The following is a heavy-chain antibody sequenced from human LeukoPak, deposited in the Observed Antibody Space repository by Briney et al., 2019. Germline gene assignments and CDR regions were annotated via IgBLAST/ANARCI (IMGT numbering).Heavy chain of an antibody. D-gene: IGHD1/OR15-1a*01. Sequence: GRSLRLSCAASGFTFSSYAMNWVRQAPGKGLEWVSVISYGENYKYYADSVKGRFTIFRDNAKNALYLQMNSLRVEDTAVYYCARDEGGNSLRYYFDYWGQGTLVTVSS. CDR2: ISYGENYK. CDR1: GFTFSSYA. J-gene: IGHJ4*02. V-gene: IGHV3-30*04. CDR3: ARDEGGNSLRYYFDY.